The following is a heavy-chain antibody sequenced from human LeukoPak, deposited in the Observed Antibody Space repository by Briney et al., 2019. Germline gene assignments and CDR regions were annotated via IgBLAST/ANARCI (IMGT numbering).Heavy chain of an antibody. CDR2: ISGSGGST. CDR3: AKNVAIFGVVIKGLWDY. CDR1: GFTFSSYA. J-gene: IGHJ4*02. Sequence: PGGSLRLSCAASGFTFSSYAMSWVRQAPGKGLEWVSAISGSGGSTYYADSVKGRFTISRDNSKNTLYLQMNSLRAEDTAVYYCAKNVAIFGVVIKGLWDYWGQGTLVTVSS. D-gene: IGHD3-3*01. V-gene: IGHV3-23*01.